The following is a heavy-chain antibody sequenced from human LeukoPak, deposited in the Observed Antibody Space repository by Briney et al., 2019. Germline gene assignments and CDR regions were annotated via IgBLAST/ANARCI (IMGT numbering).Heavy chain of an antibody. J-gene: IGHJ4*02. V-gene: IGHV3-23*01. CDR3: AKRGQRPTYYFDY. Sequence: PGGSLRLSCAASEFTFSNYAMSWVRQAPGKGLEWVSTISTGTGSTYYADSVKGRFTISRDNSKNTLYLQMNSLRADDAAVYYCAKRGQRPTYYFDYWGQGILVTVSS. D-gene: IGHD6-25*01. CDR2: ISTGTGST. CDR1: EFTFSNYA.